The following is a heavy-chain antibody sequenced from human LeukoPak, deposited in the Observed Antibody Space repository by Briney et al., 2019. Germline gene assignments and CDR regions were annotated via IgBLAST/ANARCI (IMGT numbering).Heavy chain of an antibody. CDR3: AKALAAAGIFDY. CDR1: GLSGLIFRGYL. J-gene: IGHJ4*02. V-gene: IGHV3-23*01. Sequence: GGSLRLSCAASGLSGLIFRGYLMTWVRQAPGKGLAWVSTVSGSGASTFYADSMKGRFTISRDNSKNTMYLQLNSLRAEDTAVYYCAKALAAAGIFDYWGQGTLVTVSS. CDR2: VSGSGAST. D-gene: IGHD6-13*01.